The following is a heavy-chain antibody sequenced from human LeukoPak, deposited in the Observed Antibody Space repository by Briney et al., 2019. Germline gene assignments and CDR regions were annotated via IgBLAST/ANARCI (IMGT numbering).Heavy chain of an antibody. CDR3: ASGIAVHYYYGMDV. J-gene: IGHJ6*02. CDR2: IYTSGST. Sequence: SETLSLTCTVSGGSISSYYWSWIRQPAGKVLEWIGRIYTSGSTNYNPSLKSRVTMSVDTSKNQFSLKLSSVTAADTAVYYCASGIAVHYYYGMDVWGQGTTVTVSS. CDR1: GGSISSYY. V-gene: IGHV4-4*07. D-gene: IGHD6-19*01.